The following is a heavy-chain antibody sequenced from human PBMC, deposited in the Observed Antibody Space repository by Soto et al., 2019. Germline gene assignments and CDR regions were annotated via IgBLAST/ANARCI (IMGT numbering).Heavy chain of an antibody. CDR2: IIPILGIA. CDR1: GGTFSSYT. Sequence: SVKVSCKASGGTFSSYTISWVRQAPGQGLEWMGRIIPILGIANYAQKFQGRVTITADKSTSTAYMELSSLRSEDTAVYYCARGRVQAQYYYYMDVWGKGTTVTVSS. J-gene: IGHJ6*03. V-gene: IGHV1-69*02. CDR3: ARGRVQAQYYYYMDV. D-gene: IGHD1-1*01.